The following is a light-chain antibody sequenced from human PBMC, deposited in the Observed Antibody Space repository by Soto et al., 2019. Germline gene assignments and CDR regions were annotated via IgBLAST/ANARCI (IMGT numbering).Light chain of an antibody. Sequence: DIQMAQSPSSVSASVGDRVTITCRASQDVGTWLAWYQQKPGKAPKLLIYAASTLQTGVPSRFSGSGSGTDFTLTISSLQPQDFATYYCQQSNSFPFPFGTGTKVDIK. CDR1: QDVGTW. J-gene: IGKJ3*01. CDR3: QQSNSFPFP. CDR2: AAS. V-gene: IGKV1D-12*01.